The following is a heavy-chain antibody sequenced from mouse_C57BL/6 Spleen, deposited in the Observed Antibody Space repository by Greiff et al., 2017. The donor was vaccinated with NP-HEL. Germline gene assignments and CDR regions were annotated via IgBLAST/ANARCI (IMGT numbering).Heavy chain of an antibody. D-gene: IGHD1-1*01. CDR1: GYTFTSYT. CDR2: INPSSGYT. V-gene: IGHV1-4*01. Sequence: QVQLQQSGAELARPGASVKMSCKASGYTFTSYTMHWVKQRPGQGLEWIGYINPSSGYTKYNQKFKDKATLTADKSSSTAYMQLSSLTSEDSAVYYCARSGYYGSRGTRYFDVWGTGTTVTVSS. J-gene: IGHJ1*03. CDR3: ARSGYYGSRGTRYFDV.